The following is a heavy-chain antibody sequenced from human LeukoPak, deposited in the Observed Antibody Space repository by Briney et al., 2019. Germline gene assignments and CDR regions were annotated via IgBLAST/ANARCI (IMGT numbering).Heavy chain of an antibody. CDR2: ITSNGGST. CDR3: VKDRYYGSGRYTFDY. Sequence: GGSLRLSCSASGFTFSSYAMHRVRQAPGKGLEYVSAITSNGGSTYHADSVKGRFTISRDNSKNTLYLQMSSLRAEDTAVYYCVKDRYYGSGRYTFDYWGQGTLVTVSS. CDR1: GFTFSSYA. J-gene: IGHJ4*02. D-gene: IGHD3-10*01. V-gene: IGHV3-64D*06.